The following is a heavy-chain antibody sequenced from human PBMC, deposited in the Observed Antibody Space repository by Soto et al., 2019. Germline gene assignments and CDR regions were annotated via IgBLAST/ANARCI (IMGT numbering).Heavy chain of an antibody. CDR1: GFTFSSYG. V-gene: IGHV3-30*18. CDR2: ISYDGSNK. Sequence: GGSLRLSCAASGFTFSSYGMHWVRQAPGKGLEWVAVISYDGSNKYYADSVKGRFTISRDNSKNTLYLQMNSLRAEDTAAYYCAKDQVRRAVYYYYGMDVWGQGTTVTVSS. D-gene: IGHD3-22*01. CDR3: AKDQVRRAVYYYYGMDV. J-gene: IGHJ6*02.